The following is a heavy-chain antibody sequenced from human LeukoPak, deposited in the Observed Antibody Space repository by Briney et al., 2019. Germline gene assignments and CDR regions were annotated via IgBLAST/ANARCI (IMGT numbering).Heavy chain of an antibody. CDR1: GGSISSYY. CDR2: IYYSGST. CDR3: ARVFDSSGGYDY. D-gene: IGHD3-22*01. J-gene: IGHJ4*02. V-gene: IGHV4-59*01. Sequence: PSEILSLTCTVSGGSISSYYWSWIRQPPGKGLEWIGYIYYSGSTNYNPSLKSRVTISVDTSKNQFSLKLSSVTAADTAVYYCARVFDSSGGYDYWGQGTLVTVSS.